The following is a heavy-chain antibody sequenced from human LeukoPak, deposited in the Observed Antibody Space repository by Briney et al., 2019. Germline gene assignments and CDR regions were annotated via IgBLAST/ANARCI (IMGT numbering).Heavy chain of an antibody. J-gene: IGHJ4*02. Sequence: SVKVSCKASGGTFSSYAISWVRQAPGQGLEWMGGIIPIFGTANYAQKFQDRVTITADASTSTAYMELSSLRSEDTAVYYCARAYVTATRHFDSWGQGTLVTVSS. CDR2: IIPIFGTA. D-gene: IGHD2-21*02. CDR1: GGTFSSYA. CDR3: ARAYVTATRHFDS. V-gene: IGHV1-69*13.